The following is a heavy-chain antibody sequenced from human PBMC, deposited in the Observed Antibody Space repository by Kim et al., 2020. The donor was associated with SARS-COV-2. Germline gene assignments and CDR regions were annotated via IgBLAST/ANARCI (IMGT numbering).Heavy chain of an antibody. CDR3: ARMVPRGLCDYAPGYFD. CDR1: TDSISRYY. Sequence: SETLSLTCSVSTDSISRYYWGWLRQPPGKGLEWIGFLFYGRTPNSNPSLRSRVTISADTSKDQFSLSLDSVTAADTAVYYCARMVPRGLCDYAPGYFD. V-gene: IGHV4-59*01. CDR2: LFYGRTP. J-gene: IGHJ4*03. D-gene: IGHD4-17*01.